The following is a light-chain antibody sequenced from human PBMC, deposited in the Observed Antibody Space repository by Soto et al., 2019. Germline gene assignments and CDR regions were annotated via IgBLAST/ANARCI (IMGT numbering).Light chain of an antibody. CDR3: QQYGSSPQT. CDR1: QSVFSS. V-gene: IGKV3-15*01. J-gene: IGKJ2*01. CDR2: GAA. Sequence: EIVMTQSPATLSVSLGERVTLSCRASQSVFSSLAWYQQKPGQAPRLLIYGAATRPIGIPASFSGSGSGTEFTLTISSLQSEDFAVSYCQQYGSSPQTFGQGTKLEIK.